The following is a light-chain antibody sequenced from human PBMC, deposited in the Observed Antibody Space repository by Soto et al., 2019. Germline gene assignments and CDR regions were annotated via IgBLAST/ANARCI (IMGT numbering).Light chain of an antibody. V-gene: IGLV3-21*04. CDR3: QVWDSSSDPRGV. J-gene: IGLJ1*01. CDR1: NIGSKS. CDR2: YDS. Sequence: SYELTQPPSVSVAPGKTARITCGGNNIGSKSVHWYQQKPGQAPVLVIYYDSDRPSAIPERFSGSNSGNTATLTISRVEAGDEADYYCQVWDSSSDPRGVFGTGTKLTVL.